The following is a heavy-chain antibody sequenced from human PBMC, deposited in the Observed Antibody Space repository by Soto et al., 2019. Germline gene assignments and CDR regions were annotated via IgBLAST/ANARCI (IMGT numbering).Heavy chain of an antibody. CDR1: IYIFTTYG. J-gene: IGHJ5*02. D-gene: IGHD3-10*01. CDR3: ARSPSDIAVTGSWFDP. CDR2: ISPYDGDT. Sequence: ASVKVSCKASIYIFTTYGISWLRQAPGQGLEWMGCISPYDGDTYNGKPKYAQKFQGRVTMTADTSTSTAYMELTNLRYDDTAVYFCARSPSDIAVTGSWFDPWGEGTLVTVS. V-gene: IGHV1-18*04.